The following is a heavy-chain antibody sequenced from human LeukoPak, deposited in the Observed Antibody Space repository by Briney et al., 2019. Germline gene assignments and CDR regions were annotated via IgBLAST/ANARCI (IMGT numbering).Heavy chain of an antibody. CDR3: ARLIDY. J-gene: IGHJ4*02. CDR2: IYHSGST. Sequence: SETLSLTCTVSGYSISSGYYWGRIRQPPGKGLEWIGSIYHSGSTYYNPSLKSRVTISVDTSKNQFSLKLSSVTAADTAVYYCARLIDYWGQGTLVTVSS. CDR1: GYSISSGYY. V-gene: IGHV4-38-2*02.